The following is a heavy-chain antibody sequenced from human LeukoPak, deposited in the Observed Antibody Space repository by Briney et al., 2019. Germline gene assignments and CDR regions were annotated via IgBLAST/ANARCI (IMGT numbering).Heavy chain of an antibody. J-gene: IGHJ4*02. CDR2: FYPGDSNS. V-gene: IGHV5-51*01. Sequence: GESLKISCKGSGYSFTNYWLGWVRQMPGKGLEWMGIFYPGDSNSRYNPSFQGQVTFSADKSVNTAYLQWSSLRASDTAIYYCARLSITTSLGLYYFDYWGQGTLVTVPS. D-gene: IGHD2/OR15-2a*01. CDR1: GYSFTNYW. CDR3: ARLSITTSLGLYYFDY.